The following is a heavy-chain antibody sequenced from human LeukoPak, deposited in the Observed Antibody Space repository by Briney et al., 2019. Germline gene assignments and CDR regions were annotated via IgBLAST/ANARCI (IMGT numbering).Heavy chain of an antibody. J-gene: IGHJ4*02. Sequence: GGSLRLSCAASGFTFSSCAMSWVRQAPGKGLEWVSAISGSGGSTYYADSVKGRFTISRDNSKNTLYLQMNSLRAEDTAVYYCAKGLLWFREFDYWGQGTLVTVSS. V-gene: IGHV3-23*01. CDR3: AKGLLWFREFDY. CDR1: GFTFSSCA. D-gene: IGHD3-10*01. CDR2: ISGSGGST.